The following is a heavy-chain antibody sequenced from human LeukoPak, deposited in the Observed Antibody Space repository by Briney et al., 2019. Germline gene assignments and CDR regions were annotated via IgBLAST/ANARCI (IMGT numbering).Heavy chain of an antibody. J-gene: IGHJ4*02. CDR3: ARKSASGNYPLDY. CDR1: GFTFSSYG. D-gene: IGHD3-10*01. V-gene: IGHV3-30*02. Sequence: TGGSLRLSCAASGFTFSSYGMHWVRQAPGKGLDWVAFIPYDGSNKYYADSVKGRFTISRDNGRNTVFLQMSSLRAEDTALYYCARKSASGNYPLDYWGQGTLVTVSS. CDR2: IPYDGSNK.